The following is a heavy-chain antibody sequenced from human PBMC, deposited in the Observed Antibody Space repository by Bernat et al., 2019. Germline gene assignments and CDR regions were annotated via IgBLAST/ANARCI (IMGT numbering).Heavy chain of an antibody. D-gene: IGHD6-13*01. CDR2: IWCDASNT. CDR3: AREGWSTLAAAGTGADY. J-gene: IGHJ4*02. Sequence: QVQLVESGGRVVQPGTSLRLSCEASGFIFSSYGMHWVRQAPGKGLEGVGVIWCDASNTHYSDAVRGRFIISRDDSKNTLFLQMNSLRGDDTAIYYCAREGWSTLAAAGTGADYWGQGTLVSVSS. CDR1: GFIFSSYG. V-gene: IGHV3-33*01.